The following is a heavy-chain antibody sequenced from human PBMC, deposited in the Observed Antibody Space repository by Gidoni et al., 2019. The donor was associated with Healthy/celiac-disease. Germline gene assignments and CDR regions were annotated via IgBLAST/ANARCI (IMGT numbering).Heavy chain of an antibody. V-gene: IGHV3-23*01. CDR3: AKAQFYDFWSGSHLAYFDY. Sequence: EVQLLESGGGLVQPGGSLRLSCAASGFTFSRYAMSWVRQAPGKGLEWVSAISGSGGSTYYADSVKGRFTISRDNSKNTLYLQMNSLRAEDTAVYYCAKAQFYDFWSGSHLAYFDYWGQGTLVTVSS. CDR2: ISGSGGST. J-gene: IGHJ4*02. D-gene: IGHD3-3*01. CDR1: GFTFSRYA.